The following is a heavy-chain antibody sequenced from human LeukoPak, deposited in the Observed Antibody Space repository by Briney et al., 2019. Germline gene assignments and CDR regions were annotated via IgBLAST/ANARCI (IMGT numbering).Heavy chain of an antibody. Sequence: GASVKVSCKASGYTFTSYDINWVRQATGQGLEWMGWMNPNSGNTGYAQKFQGRVTMTRNTSISTAYMELSSLRSEDTAVYYYARTPMVRGVIITNWFDPWGQGTLVTVSS. V-gene: IGHV1-8*01. J-gene: IGHJ5*02. CDR2: MNPNSGNT. CDR1: GYTFTSYD. CDR3: ARTPMVRGVIITNWFDP. D-gene: IGHD3-10*01.